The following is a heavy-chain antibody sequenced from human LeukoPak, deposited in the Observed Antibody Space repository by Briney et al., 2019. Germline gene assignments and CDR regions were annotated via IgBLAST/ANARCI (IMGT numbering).Heavy chain of an antibody. D-gene: IGHD6-19*01. Sequence: GGSLRLSCAASGFTFSSYWMSWVRQAPGKGLEWVANIKQDGSEKYYVDSVKGRFTISRDNAKNSLNLQMNSLRAEDTAVYYCARASISSGWYQVPAGTGYYYYYMDVWGKGTTVTVSS. CDR1: GFTFSSYW. V-gene: IGHV3-7*01. CDR3: ARASISSGWYQVPAGTGYYYYYMDV. J-gene: IGHJ6*03. CDR2: IKQDGSEK.